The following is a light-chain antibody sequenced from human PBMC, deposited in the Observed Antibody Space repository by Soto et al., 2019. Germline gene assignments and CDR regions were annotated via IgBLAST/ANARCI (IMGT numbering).Light chain of an antibody. Sequence: EIVMTQSLGTLSVSPGERATLSCRASQSVSSNLAWYQQKPGQAPRLLIYGASTRATGIPARFSGTGSGTESTLTISSLQSEDFAVYYCQQYNNWPPWTFGQGTKVDIK. V-gene: IGKV3-15*01. CDR3: QQYNNWPPWT. CDR1: QSVSSN. J-gene: IGKJ1*01. CDR2: GAS.